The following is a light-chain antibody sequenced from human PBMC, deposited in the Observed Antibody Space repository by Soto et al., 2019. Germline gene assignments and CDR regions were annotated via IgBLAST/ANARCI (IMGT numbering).Light chain of an antibody. V-gene: IGLV2-14*01. Sequence: QSALTQPASVSGSPGQSITISCTGTSSDIGDYNYVSWYQQHPDKAPRLMIYEVSNRPSGVSNRFSGSKSGNTASLTISGLQAEDEADYYCTSYTSTTTNDVFGTGTKLTVL. CDR3: TSYTSTTTNDV. CDR1: SSDIGDYNY. J-gene: IGLJ1*01. CDR2: EVS.